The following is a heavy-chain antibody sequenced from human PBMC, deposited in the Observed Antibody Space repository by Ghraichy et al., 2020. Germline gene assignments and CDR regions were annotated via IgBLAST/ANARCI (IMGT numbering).Heavy chain of an antibody. CDR2: INHSGST. V-gene: IGHV4-34*01. D-gene: IGHD1-7*01. CDR1: GGSFSGYY. J-gene: IGHJ4*02. CDR3: ARGDGNRIYNWNYGHLVYFDF. Sequence: SETLSLTCAVYGGSFSGYYWSWIRQPPGKGLEWIGEINHSGSTNYNPSLKSRVTISVDTSKNQFSLKLSSVTAADTAVYYCARGDGNRIYNWNYGHLVYFDFGGQGTLVTVSS.